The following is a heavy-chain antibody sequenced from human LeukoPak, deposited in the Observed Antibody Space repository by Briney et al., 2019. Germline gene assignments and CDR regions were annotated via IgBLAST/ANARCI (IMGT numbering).Heavy chain of an antibody. CDR3: AKERGTVTTEY. CDR1: GFTFSSYA. CDR2: ISGSGGST. Sequence: GGSLRLSCAASGFTFSSYAMSWVRQAPGKGLERVSAISGSGGSTYYADSVKGRLTISRDNSKNTLYPQMNSLRAEDTAVYYCAKERGTVTTEYWGQGTLVTVSS. D-gene: IGHD4-17*01. J-gene: IGHJ4*02. V-gene: IGHV3-23*01.